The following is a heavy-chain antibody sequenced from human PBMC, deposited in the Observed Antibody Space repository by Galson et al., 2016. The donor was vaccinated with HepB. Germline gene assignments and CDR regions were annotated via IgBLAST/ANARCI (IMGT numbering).Heavy chain of an antibody. V-gene: IGHV3-23*01. D-gene: IGHD3-3*01. CDR3: AKVLEHGRGDF. CDR1: GFTFSTYA. CDR2: ISGSGGGT. Sequence: SLRLSCAASGFTFSTYAMSWVRQAPGKGLEWLSVISGSGGGTKYADSVKGRFTISRDNSKNTLYLQMNSLRAEDTAIYYCAKVLEHGRGDFWGQGTLVTVPS. J-gene: IGHJ4*02.